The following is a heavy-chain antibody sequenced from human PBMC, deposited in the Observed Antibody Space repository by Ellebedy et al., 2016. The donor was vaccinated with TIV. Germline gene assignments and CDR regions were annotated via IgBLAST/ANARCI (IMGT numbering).Heavy chain of an antibody. CDR3: ARGLAVPDY. J-gene: IGHJ4*02. CDR2: IYPGDSDT. Sequence: GESLKISCKASGYSFTNYWIGWVRQVPGRGLEWMGIIYPGDSDTTYSPSFQGQVTISADKSISTAYLQWNSLKASDTAMYYCARGLAVPDYWGQGTLVTVSS. CDR1: GYSFTNYW. V-gene: IGHV5-51*01. D-gene: IGHD2-2*01.